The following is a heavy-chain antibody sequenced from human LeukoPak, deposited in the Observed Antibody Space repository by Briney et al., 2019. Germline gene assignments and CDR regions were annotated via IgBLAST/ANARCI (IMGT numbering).Heavy chain of an antibody. J-gene: IGHJ3*02. V-gene: IGHV4-4*07. CDR1: GGSISSYY. Sequence: SETLSLTCTVSGGSISSYYWNWIRQPAGKGLEWIGRIYTSGSTNYNPSLKSRVTMSIDTSKNQFSLKLSSVTAADTAVYYCASRQYCSGGSCYEIDAFDIWGQGTMVTVSS. CDR2: IYTSGST. D-gene: IGHD2-15*01. CDR3: ASRQYCSGGSCYEIDAFDI.